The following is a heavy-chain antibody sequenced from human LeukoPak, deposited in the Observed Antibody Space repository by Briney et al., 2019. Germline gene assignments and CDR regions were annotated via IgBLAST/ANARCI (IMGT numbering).Heavy chain of an antibody. CDR2: INWNGGST. J-gene: IGHJ4*02. CDR3: GGGWSGVVVTAFDY. V-gene: IGHV3-20*04. Sequence: PGGSLRLSCAVSGFTFDDHGMSWVRQAPGKGLEWVSGINWNGGSTGYADSVKGRFTISKDNAKNSLYLQMNSLRDEDTALYYCGGGWSGVVVTAFDYWGQGTLVTVSS. CDR1: GFTFDDHG. D-gene: IGHD2-15*01.